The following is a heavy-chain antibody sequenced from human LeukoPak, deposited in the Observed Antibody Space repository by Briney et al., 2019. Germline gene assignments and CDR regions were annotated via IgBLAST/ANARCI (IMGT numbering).Heavy chain of an antibody. V-gene: IGHV3-21*01. CDR1: GFTFSSYS. D-gene: IGHD3/OR15-3a*01. CDR3: ARGTGLVITDFDY. J-gene: IGHJ4*02. CDR2: ISSSSIYI. Sequence: GGSLRLSCAASGFTFSSYSMNWVRQAPGRGLEWVSSISSSSIYIYYADSVKGRFTISRDNAKNSLYLQMNSLRAEDTAVYYCARGTGLVITDFDYWGQGTLVTVSS.